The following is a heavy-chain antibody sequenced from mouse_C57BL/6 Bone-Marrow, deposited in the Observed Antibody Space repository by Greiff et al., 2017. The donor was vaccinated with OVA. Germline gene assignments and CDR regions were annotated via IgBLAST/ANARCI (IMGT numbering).Heavy chain of an antibody. CDR3: TRDYVSSFRFDD. J-gene: IGHJ2*01. Sequence: VQLQQSGAELVRPGASVTLSCKASGYTFTDYEMHWVKQTPVHGLEWIGAIDPETGGTAYNQKFKGKAILTAAKSSSTAYMELRSLTSEDSAVYYCTRDYVSSFRFDDWGQGTTLTVSS. V-gene: IGHV1-15*01. D-gene: IGHD1-1*01. CDR1: GYTFTDYE. CDR2: IDPETGGT.